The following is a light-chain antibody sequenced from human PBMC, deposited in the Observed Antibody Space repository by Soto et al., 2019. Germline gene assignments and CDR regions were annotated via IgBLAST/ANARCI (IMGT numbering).Light chain of an antibody. V-gene: IGKV1-9*01. CDR1: QGIDSY. CDR2: GAT. J-gene: IGKJ5*01. Sequence: IPLTQSPSSLSASVGVRVTITCRASQGIDSYLAWYQQRPGKAPKLLISGATTLQSGVPSRFSGSGSGTNFTLTISSLQPEDFATYYCQQFKSYVSFGQGTRLEI. CDR3: QQFKSYVS.